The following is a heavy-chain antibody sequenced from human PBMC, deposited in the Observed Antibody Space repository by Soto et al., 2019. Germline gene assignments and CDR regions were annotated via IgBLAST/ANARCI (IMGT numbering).Heavy chain of an antibody. CDR2: ISHDGSDK. Sequence: QVHLVESGGGVVQPGRSLRLSCAASGFVFSIYAMHWVRQAPGEGLEWVAVISHDGSDKRYADSVKGRFTISRDNSKNTMYLQMNSLRSEDTAVYYCARDRLAGPQHNWFDPWGQGSLVTVSS. CDR3: ARDRLAGPQHNWFDP. J-gene: IGHJ5*02. CDR1: GFVFSIYA. V-gene: IGHV3-30*04.